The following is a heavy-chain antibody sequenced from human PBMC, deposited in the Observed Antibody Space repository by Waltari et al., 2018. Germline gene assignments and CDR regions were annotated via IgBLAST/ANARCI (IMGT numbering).Heavy chain of an antibody. CDR2: INKDGTET. CDR1: GFTLSNYW. J-gene: IGHJ4*02. Sequence: EAQQVESGGDLVQPGGSLGLSCLVSGFTLSNYWMSWVRQAPGKGLEWVANINKDGTETYYVDSVRGRFTISKDNAKNSVYLQMNSLKVEDTAVYYCIRDYGSPYWGQGTLVTVSS. D-gene: IGHD6-19*01. V-gene: IGHV3-7*03. CDR3: IRDYGSPY.